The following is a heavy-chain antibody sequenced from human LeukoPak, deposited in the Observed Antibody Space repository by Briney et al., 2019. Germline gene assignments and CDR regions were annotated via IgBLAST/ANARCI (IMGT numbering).Heavy chain of an antibody. CDR2: ISYDGSNK. V-gene: IGHV3-30*18. CDR1: GFTFSSYG. D-gene: IGHD1-7*01. Sequence: GGSLRLSCAASGFTFSSYGMHWVRQAPGKGLEWVAVISYDGSNKYYADSVKGRFTISRDNSKNTLYLQMNSLRAEDTAVYYCAKSVGAYNWNYVNYWGQGTLVTVSS. J-gene: IGHJ4*02. CDR3: AKSVGAYNWNYVNY.